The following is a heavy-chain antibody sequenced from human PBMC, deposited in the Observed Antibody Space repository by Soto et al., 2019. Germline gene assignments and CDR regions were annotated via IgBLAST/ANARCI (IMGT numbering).Heavy chain of an antibody. J-gene: IGHJ4*02. Sequence: PSETLSLTCTVSGGSISSSSYYWGWIRQPPGKGLEWIGSIYYSGSTYYNPSLKSRVTISVDTSKNQFSLKLSSVTAADTAVYYCARHEGDSYGRIDYWGQGTLVTVSS. CDR3: ARHEGDSYGRIDY. V-gene: IGHV4-39*01. CDR2: IYYSGST. D-gene: IGHD5-18*01. CDR1: GGSISSSSYY.